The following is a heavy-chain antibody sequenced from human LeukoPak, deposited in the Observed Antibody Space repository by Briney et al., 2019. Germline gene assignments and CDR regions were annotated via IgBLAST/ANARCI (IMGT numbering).Heavy chain of an antibody. CDR2: IWSDGSNK. V-gene: IGHV3-33*06. Sequence: PGGSLRLSCAASGFTFSHYGMHWVRQAPGRGLEWVAVIWSDGSNKFYADSVKGRFTISRDNSQNTVDLHMNILRAEDTAAYYCAKDAQRGFDYSNSLEYWGQGTLVTVSS. CDR3: AKDAQRGFDYSNSLEY. CDR1: GFTFSHYG. J-gene: IGHJ4*02. D-gene: IGHD4-11*01.